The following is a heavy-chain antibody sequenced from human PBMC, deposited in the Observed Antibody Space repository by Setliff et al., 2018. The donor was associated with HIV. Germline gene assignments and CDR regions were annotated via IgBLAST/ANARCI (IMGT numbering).Heavy chain of an antibody. CDR1: GYTFTGYY. Sequence: ASVKVSCKASGYTFTGYYMHWVRQAPGQGLEWMGWIKINSGGTKFTQKFQGRVTMTRDTSLSTAYMELSRLRSDDTAVYYCVRDFHVLGYCSADSCPYDASDVWGQGTMVTVSS. CDR3: VRDFHVLGYCSADSCPYDASDV. CDR2: IKINSGGT. D-gene: IGHD2-15*01. J-gene: IGHJ3*01. V-gene: IGHV1-2*02.